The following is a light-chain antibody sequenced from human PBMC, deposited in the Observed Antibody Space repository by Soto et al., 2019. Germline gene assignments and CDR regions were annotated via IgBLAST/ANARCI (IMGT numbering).Light chain of an antibody. CDR3: SSYTSSSTHYV. V-gene: IGLV2-14*03. J-gene: IGLJ1*01. CDR2: DVS. Sequence: QSALTQPVSVSGSPGQSITISCTGTSSDVGGYNYVSWYQHHPGKAPKLVLYDVSNRPSGVSNRFSGSKSGNTASLTISGLQPEDEADYYCSSYTSSSTHYVFGTGTKVTVL. CDR1: SSDVGGYNY.